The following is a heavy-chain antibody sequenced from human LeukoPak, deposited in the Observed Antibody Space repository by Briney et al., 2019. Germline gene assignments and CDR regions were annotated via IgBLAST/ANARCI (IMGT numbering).Heavy chain of an antibody. CDR1: GGSISSGDYS. CDR2: IYHSGST. V-gene: IGHV4-30-2*01. J-gene: IGHJ4*02. D-gene: IGHD3-10*01. Sequence: SETLSLTCAVSGGSISSGDYSWSWIRQPPGKGLEWIGYIYHSGSTLYNPSLKSRVTISVDRSKNQSSLKLSSVTAADTAVYYCAADYGSGSYRFDCWGQGTLVTVSS. CDR3: AADYGSGSYRFDC.